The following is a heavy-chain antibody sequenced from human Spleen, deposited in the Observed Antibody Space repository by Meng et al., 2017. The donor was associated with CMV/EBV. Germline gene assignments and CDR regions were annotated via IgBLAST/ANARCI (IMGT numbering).Heavy chain of an antibody. Sequence: GESLKISCAVSGFTFSDYYMTWVRQAPGKGLEWVSSVYSSGTYIYYADSVKGRFTISRDNAKTSLYLQMNSLRAEDTAVYYCARGNYSGMEVWGQGTTCTVSS. V-gene: IGHV3-21*01. CDR2: VYSSGTYI. CDR3: ARGNYSGMEV. J-gene: IGHJ6*02. CDR1: GFTFSDYY.